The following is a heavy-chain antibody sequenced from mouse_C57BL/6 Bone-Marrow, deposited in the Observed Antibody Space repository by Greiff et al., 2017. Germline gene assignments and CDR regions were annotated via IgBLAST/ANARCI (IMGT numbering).Heavy chain of an antibody. CDR3: ARGGYYVEDYFDY. D-gene: IGHD2-3*01. CDR1: GYTFTDYY. V-gene: IGHV1-26*01. Sequence: VQLQQSGPELVKPGASVKISCKASGYTFTDYYMNWVKQSPGKSLEWIGDINPNNGGTSYNQKFKGKATLTVDKSSSTAYMELRSLTSEDSAVYDCARGGYYVEDYFDYWGQGTTLTVSS. J-gene: IGHJ2*01. CDR2: INPNNGGT.